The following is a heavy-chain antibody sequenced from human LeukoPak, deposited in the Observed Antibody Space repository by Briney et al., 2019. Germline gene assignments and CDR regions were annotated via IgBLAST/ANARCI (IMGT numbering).Heavy chain of an antibody. D-gene: IGHD3-22*01. V-gene: IGHV1-2*02. CDR2: INPNSGVT. CDR1: GYTFTGHY. Sequence: ASVKVSCKASGYTFTGHYIHWVRQAPGQGLECRGWINPNSGVTNFAQKFQGRYTMTRDTSISTAYMELSRLRSDDTAVYYCARQAYDSSGYSMWDYWGQGTLVTVSS. CDR3: ARQAYDSSGYSMWDY. J-gene: IGHJ4*02.